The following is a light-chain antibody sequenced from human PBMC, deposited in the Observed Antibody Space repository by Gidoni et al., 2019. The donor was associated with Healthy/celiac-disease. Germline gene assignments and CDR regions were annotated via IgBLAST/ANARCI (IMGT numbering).Light chain of an antibody. Sequence: DIQMTQSPSTLSASVGDRVTITCRASQSISSWLAWYQQKPGKAPKLLIYKASSLESGVPSRFSGSGSGTEFTLTISSLQPDDFATYYCQQYNSYHMYTFVQGTKLEIK. CDR3: QQYNSYHMYT. J-gene: IGKJ2*01. V-gene: IGKV1-5*03. CDR1: QSISSW. CDR2: KAS.